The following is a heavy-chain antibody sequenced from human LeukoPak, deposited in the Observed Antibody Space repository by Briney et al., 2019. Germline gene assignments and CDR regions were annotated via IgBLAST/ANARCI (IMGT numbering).Heavy chain of an antibody. CDR3: ARLRYCSGGSCGD. Sequence: GGSLRLSCAASGFTFSSYSMNWVRQAPGKGLEWVSSISSSSSYIYYADSVKGRFTISRDNAKNSLYLQMNSLRAEDTAVYYCARLRYCSGGSCGDWGQGTLVTVSS. V-gene: IGHV3-21*01. CDR2: ISSSSSYI. CDR1: GFTFSSYS. D-gene: IGHD2-15*01. J-gene: IGHJ4*02.